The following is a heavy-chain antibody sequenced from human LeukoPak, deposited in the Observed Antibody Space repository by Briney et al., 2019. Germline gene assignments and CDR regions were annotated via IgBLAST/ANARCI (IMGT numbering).Heavy chain of an antibody. J-gene: IGHJ4*02. V-gene: IGHV4-59*08. Sequence: SETLSLTCTVSGGSFSSSYWSWIRQSPGKGLEWIGYLSYSGSTKYNPSLKSRVTISVDTSENQFSLKLSSVTAADTAVYYCARHDKGNESGAFDYWGQGTLVTVSS. CDR2: LSYSGST. CDR1: GGSFSSSY. CDR3: ARHDKGNESGAFDY.